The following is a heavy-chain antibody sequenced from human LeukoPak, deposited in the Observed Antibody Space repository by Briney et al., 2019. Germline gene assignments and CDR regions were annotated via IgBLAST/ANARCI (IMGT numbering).Heavy chain of an antibody. Sequence: GESLKISCKGSGYTFTTSWIGWVRQTPGQGLEWMGIIYPGDSDTRYSPSFQGQVTISADKSISTAYLQWSSLKASDTAMYYCARSYHIAAALDYWGQGTLVTVSS. CDR2: IYPGDSDT. D-gene: IGHD6-13*01. V-gene: IGHV5-51*01. CDR3: ARSYHIAAALDY. CDR1: GYTFTTSW. J-gene: IGHJ4*02.